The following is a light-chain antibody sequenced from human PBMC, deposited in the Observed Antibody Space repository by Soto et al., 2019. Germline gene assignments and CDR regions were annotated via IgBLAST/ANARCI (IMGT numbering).Light chain of an antibody. V-gene: IGKV3-15*01. J-gene: IGKJ1*01. CDR2: GAS. Sequence: EIVLTQCPATLSVSPGERGTLSRRASQNISIGLAWYLQRPGPAPRLLVAGASTSASGIPASVSGGGSGLEFTLTISSLQSEDFGVYYCQQYDDWPRTFGQGTKVDIK. CDR1: QNISIG. CDR3: QQYDDWPRT.